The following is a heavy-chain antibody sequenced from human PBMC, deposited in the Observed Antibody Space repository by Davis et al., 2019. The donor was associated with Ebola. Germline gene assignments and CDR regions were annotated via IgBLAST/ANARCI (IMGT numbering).Heavy chain of an antibody. D-gene: IGHD4-17*01. CDR3: AKVHPPTTVTTGWFDP. J-gene: IGHJ5*02. CDR1: GFIFSRYA. Sequence: GESLKISCAASGFIFSRYAMSWVRQAPGKGLEWVSSISVRSITYHADSVKSRFTISRDNSKNTLYLQMNSLRAEDTAVYYCAKVHPPTTVTTGWFDPWGQGTLVTVSS. CDR2: ISVRSIT. V-gene: IGHV3-23*01.